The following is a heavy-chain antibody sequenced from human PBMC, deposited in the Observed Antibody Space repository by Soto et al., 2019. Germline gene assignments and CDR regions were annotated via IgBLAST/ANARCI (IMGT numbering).Heavy chain of an antibody. J-gene: IGHJ3*02. CDR1: GFTFSSYG. CDR3: AKGKWDTGGYYYDSSGVFDI. D-gene: IGHD3-22*01. V-gene: IGHV3-30*18. CDR2: ISYDGSNK. Sequence: GGSLRLSCVASGFTFSSYGMHWVRQAPGKGLEWVAVISYDGSNKYYADSVKGRFTISRDNSKNTLYLQMNSLRAEDTAVYYCAKGKWDTGGYYYDSSGVFDIWGQGTMVTVSS.